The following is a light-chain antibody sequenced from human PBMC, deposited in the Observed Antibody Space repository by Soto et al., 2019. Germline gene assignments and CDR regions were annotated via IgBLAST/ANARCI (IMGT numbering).Light chain of an antibody. J-gene: IGKJ2*01. CDR2: SAS. CDR1: QSVSTG. V-gene: IGKV3-15*01. Sequence: EIVMTQSPAALSVSPGEGATLSCRASQSVSTGLAWYQQKPGLPTRLLIYSASTRATGVPAMFSGSGAGTEFTLTISSLQSEDFAIYYCQQYDQRYTFGQGTKLEIK. CDR3: QQYDQRYT.